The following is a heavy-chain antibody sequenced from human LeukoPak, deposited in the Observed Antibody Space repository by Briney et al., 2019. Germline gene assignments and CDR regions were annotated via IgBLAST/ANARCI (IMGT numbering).Heavy chain of an antibody. Sequence: GGSLRLSCAASGFTFNSFWMYWVRQVPGKGLLWVARIKSDGSTTSYADSVKGRFTISRDNAKNSLYLQMNSLRAEDTAVYYCARDLLDYYDSSGYYYAAAFDYWGQGTLVTVSS. CDR3: ARDLLDYYDSSGYYYAAAFDY. CDR2: IKSDGSTT. J-gene: IGHJ4*02. V-gene: IGHV3-74*01. CDR1: GFTFNSFW. D-gene: IGHD3-22*01.